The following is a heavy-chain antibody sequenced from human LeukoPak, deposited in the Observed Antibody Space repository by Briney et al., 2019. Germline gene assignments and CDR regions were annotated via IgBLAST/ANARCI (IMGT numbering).Heavy chain of an antibody. J-gene: IGHJ4*02. D-gene: IGHD5-24*01. CDR3: ARDYKYAFDN. CDR2: IGIDSGNT. Sequence: GGSLRLSCAASGFTFSDYSINWVRRAPGKGLGWISYIGIDSGNTNYAGSVKGRFTISGDKAKNSLYLQMNCLRVEDTAVYYCARDYKYAFDNWGQGTLVTVSS. V-gene: IGHV3-48*01. CDR1: GFTFSDYS.